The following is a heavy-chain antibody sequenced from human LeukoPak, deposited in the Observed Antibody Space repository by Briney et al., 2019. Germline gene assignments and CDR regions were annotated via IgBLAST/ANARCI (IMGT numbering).Heavy chain of an antibody. Sequence: SETLSLTCTVSGGSISSYYWTWIRQPAGKGLEYLGRIHASGNTYYNPSLNSRVAISIDTSKNQFSLKVSSVAAADTAVYYCARDLGYGYYFYYYLDGWGKGTTVTVSS. D-gene: IGHD5-18*01. CDR1: GGSISSYY. V-gene: IGHV4-4*07. CDR3: ARDLGYGYYFYYYLDG. CDR2: IHASGNT. J-gene: IGHJ6*03.